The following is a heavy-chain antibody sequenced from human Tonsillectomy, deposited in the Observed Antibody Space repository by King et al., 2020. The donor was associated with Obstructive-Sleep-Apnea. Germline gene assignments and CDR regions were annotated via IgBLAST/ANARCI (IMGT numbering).Heavy chain of an antibody. CDR1: GFTFSSYG. CDR3: AGARRSGYCSSTSCYGNFDY. V-gene: IGHV3-30*03. Sequence: HVQLVESGGGVVQPGRSLRLSCAASGFTFSSYGMHWVRQAPGKGLEWVAVISYDGSNKYYVDSVNGRFTISRDNSKNTLYLQMNSLRAEDTAVYYCAGARRSGYCSSTSCYGNFDYWGQGTLVTVSS. CDR2: ISYDGSNK. D-gene: IGHD2-2*01. J-gene: IGHJ4*02.